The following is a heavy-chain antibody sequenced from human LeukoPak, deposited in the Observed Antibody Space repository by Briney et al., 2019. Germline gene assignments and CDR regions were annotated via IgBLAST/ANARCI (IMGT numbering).Heavy chain of an antibody. J-gene: IGHJ4*02. CDR2: IYYSGNT. CDR3: ATLLSAPRDY. D-gene: IGHD3-10*01. CDR1: GGSISGTTSY. Sequence: KPSETLSLTCTVPGGSISGTTSYWGWIRQPPGKGLQWIGSIYYSGNTYYNPSLKSRVTISVDTSKNQFSLTLNSVTAADTAVYYCATLLSAPRDYWGQGTLVTVST. V-gene: IGHV4-39*01.